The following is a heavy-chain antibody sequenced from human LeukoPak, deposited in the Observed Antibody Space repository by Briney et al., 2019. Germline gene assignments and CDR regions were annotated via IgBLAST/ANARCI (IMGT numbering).Heavy chain of an antibody. D-gene: IGHD6-6*01. J-gene: IGHJ4*02. V-gene: IGHV3-7*01. CDR3: ARVSGMWEQLVLDY. CDR2: IKQDGSEK. Sequence: PGGSLRLSCAASGFTFSSYWMSWVRQAPGKGLEWVANIKQDGSEKHYVDSVKGRFTISRDNAKNSLYLQMNSLRAEDTAVYYCARVSGMWEQLVLDYWGQGTLVTVSS. CDR1: GFTFSSYW.